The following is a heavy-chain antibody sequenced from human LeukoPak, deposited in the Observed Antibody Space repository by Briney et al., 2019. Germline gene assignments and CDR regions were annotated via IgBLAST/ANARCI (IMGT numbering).Heavy chain of an antibody. CDR2: INHSGST. CDR3: ARGIKRKTYYHDSSGSGSRFDP. D-gene: IGHD3-22*01. CDR1: GGSFSGYS. V-gene: IGHV4-34*01. J-gene: IGHJ5*02. Sequence: SETLSLTCAVYGGSFSGYSWSWIRQPPGKGLEWIEEINHSGSTNYNPSLKSRVTISVDTSKNQFSLKLSSVTAADTAVYYCARGIKRKTYYHDSSGSGSRFDPWGQGTLVTVSS.